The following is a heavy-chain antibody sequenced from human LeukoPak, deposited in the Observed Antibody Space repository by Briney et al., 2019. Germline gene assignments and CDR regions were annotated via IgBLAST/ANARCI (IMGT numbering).Heavy chain of an antibody. D-gene: IGHD3-10*01. J-gene: IGHJ5*02. Sequence: GGSLRLSCAASGFTFSSYGMHLVRRAPGKGLEWVAVTSDDGSNKYYADSVKGRFTISRDNSKNTLYLQMNSLRAEDTAVYYCARDRPHYGNTHLFDPWGQGTLVTVSS. CDR2: TSDDGSNK. CDR3: ARDRPHYGNTHLFDP. V-gene: IGHV3-30*03. CDR1: GFTFSSYG.